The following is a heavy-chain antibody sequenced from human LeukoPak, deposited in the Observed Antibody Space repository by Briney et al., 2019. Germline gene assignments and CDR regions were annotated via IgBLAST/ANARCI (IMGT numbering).Heavy chain of an antibody. J-gene: IGHJ5*02. CDR3: ARDYSNYGGWFDP. V-gene: IGHV1-18*01. CDR2: ISAYNGNT. D-gene: IGHD4-11*01. CDR1: GYTFTSYG. Sequence: GASVKVSCKASGYTFTSYGISWVRQAPGQGLEWMGWISAYNGNTNYAQKFQGRVTMTRNTSISTAYMELSSLRSEDTAVYYCARDYSNYGGWFDPWGQGTLVTVSS.